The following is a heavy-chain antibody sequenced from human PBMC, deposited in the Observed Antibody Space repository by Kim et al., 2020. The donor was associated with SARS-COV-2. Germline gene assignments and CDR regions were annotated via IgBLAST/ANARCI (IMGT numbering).Heavy chain of an antibody. Sequence: GGSLRLSCAASEFTFSTYWMYWVRQAPGKGLVWVSRISSSGNSTNYADSVKGRFTISRDNAKNTLYLQMNSLRAEDTAVYYCARASSTSCPCYYMDVWGKGTRSPSP. CDR1: EFTFSTYW. J-gene: IGHJ6*03. D-gene: IGHD2-2*01. CDR3: ARASSTSCPCYYMDV. CDR2: ISSSGNST. V-gene: IGHV3-74*01.